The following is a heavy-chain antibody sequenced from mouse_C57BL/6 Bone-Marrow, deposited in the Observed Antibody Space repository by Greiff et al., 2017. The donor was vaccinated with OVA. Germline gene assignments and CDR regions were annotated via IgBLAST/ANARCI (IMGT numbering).Heavy chain of an antibody. D-gene: IGHD1-1*01. Sequence: VQLQRSGPVLVKPGASVKMSCKASGYTFTDYYMNWVKQSHGKSLEWIGVINPYNGGTSYNQKFKGKATLTVDKSSSTAYMELNSLTSEDSAVYYCARRTLLEDWYFDVWGTGTTVTVSS. CDR3: ARRTLLEDWYFDV. J-gene: IGHJ1*03. CDR2: INPYNGGT. CDR1: GYTFTDYY. V-gene: IGHV1-19*01.